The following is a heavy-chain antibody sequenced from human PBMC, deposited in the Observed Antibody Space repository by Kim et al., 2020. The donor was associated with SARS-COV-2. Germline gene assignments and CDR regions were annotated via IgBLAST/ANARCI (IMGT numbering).Heavy chain of an antibody. V-gene: IGHV3-23*01. D-gene: IGHD6-13*01. CDR3: AKGMAPIGAAGTSWLDP. CDR2: ISGSGGST. CDR1: GFTFSTYA. J-gene: IGHJ5*02. Sequence: GGSLRLSCAASGFTFSTYAMSWVRQAPGKGLEWVSAISGSGGSTYYADSVKGRFTISRDISKNTLYLQMYSLRAEDTAVYYCAKGMAPIGAAGTSWLDPWRQGTPVTVSS.